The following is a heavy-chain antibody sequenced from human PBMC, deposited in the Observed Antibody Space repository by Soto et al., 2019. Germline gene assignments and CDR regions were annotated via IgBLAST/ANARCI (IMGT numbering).Heavy chain of an antibody. CDR1: GFTFSSYA. Sequence: RRLSCAASGFTFSSYAMSWVRQAPGKGLEWVSAISGSGGSTYYADSVKGRFTISRDNSKNTLYLQMNSLRAEDTAVYYCAKDLKGITMIVVALGYWGQGTLVTVSS. V-gene: IGHV3-23*01. J-gene: IGHJ4*02. D-gene: IGHD3-22*01. CDR3: AKDLKGITMIVVALGY. CDR2: ISGSGGST.